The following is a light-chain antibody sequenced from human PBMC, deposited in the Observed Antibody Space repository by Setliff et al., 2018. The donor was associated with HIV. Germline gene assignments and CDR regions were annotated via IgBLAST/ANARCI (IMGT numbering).Light chain of an antibody. CDR3: CSYASTSTLV. CDR2: RNN. J-gene: IGLJ3*02. CDR1: SSNIGNNY. V-gene: IGLV1-47*01. Sequence: QSVLTQPPSASGTPGQRVTISCSGSSSNIGNNYVYWYQHLPGTAPKLLIYRNNQRPSGVPDRFSGSKSGTSASLAISGLRSEDEADYYCCSYASTSTLVFGGGTKVTVL.